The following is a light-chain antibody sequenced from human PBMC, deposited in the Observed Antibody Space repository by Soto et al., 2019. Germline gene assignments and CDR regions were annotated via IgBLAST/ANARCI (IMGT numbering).Light chain of an antibody. CDR1: QSISSY. V-gene: IGKV1-39*01. J-gene: IGKJ1*01. Sequence: DIQMTQSPSSLSASVGDRVTITCRASQSISSYLNWYQQKPGKAPKLLIYAASSLQSGVPSRFSGSGSGTDFTLSISSLQPDDSATYYCQQYNYFWAFGQGTKVDIK. CDR2: AAS. CDR3: QQYNYFWA.